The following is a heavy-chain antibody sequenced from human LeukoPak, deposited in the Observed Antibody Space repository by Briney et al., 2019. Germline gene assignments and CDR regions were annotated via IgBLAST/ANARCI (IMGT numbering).Heavy chain of an antibody. D-gene: IGHD3-10*01. CDR2: IIPILGIA. V-gene: IGHV1-69*04. J-gene: IGHJ6*02. CDR1: GGTFSSYA. Sequence: SVKVSCKASGGTFSSYAISWVRQAPGQGLEWMGRIIPILGIANYAQKFQGRVTITADKSTSTAYMELSSLRSEDTAVYYCARDGVYGSGSYYKSLVYYYYGMGVWGQGTTVTVSS. CDR3: ARDGVYGSGSYYKSLVYYYYGMGV.